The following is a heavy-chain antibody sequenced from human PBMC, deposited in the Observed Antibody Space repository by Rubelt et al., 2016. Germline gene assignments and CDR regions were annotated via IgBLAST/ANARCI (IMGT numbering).Heavy chain of an antibody. D-gene: IGHD3-16*01. V-gene: IGHV1-2*06. CDR2: INPNSGGT. CDR1: GYTFTGYY. CDR3: AREGDHYYGMDV. Sequence: QVQLVQSGAEVKKPGASVKVSCKASGYTFTGYYMHWVRQAPGQGLEWMGRINPNSGGTNYAHSFQGRVTMPRDTAISTADVELSRLRSDDTAVYYCAREGDHYYGMDVWGQGTTVTVSS. J-gene: IGHJ6*02.